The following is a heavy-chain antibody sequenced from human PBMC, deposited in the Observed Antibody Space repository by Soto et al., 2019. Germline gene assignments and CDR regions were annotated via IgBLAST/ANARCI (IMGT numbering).Heavy chain of an antibody. Sequence: ILFVRCAVAGGSSSSLGYPRTLIRQRPGKGLEWIGYIYHSGKTYYNPSLKSRVTISGDRSKNQFTLNLSSVTAADTAVYYCASNTAADDALDIWGKGTIVTVTS. CDR2: IYHSGKT. J-gene: IGHJ3*02. CDR3: ASNTAADDALDI. CDR1: GGSSSSLGYP. V-gene: IGHV4-30-2*01. D-gene: IGHD5-18*01.